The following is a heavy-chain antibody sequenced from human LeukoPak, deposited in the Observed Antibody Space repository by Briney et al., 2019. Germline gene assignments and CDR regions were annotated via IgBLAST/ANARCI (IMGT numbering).Heavy chain of an antibody. Sequence: GRSLRLSCAASGFTFSSYAMHWVRQAPGKGLEWVALMSRDGSNTKNYPDSVEGRFTISRDDSMNTLYLQMNSLRVDDTAVYYCAREGYSSGRAAAFDYWGQGTLVTVSS. CDR1: GFTFSSYA. J-gene: IGHJ4*02. CDR2: MSRDGSNTK. V-gene: IGHV3-30*04. CDR3: AREGYSSGRAAAFDY. D-gene: IGHD6-19*01.